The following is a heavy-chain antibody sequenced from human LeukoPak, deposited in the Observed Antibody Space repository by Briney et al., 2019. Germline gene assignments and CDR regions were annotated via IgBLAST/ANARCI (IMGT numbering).Heavy chain of an antibody. Sequence: PGGSLRLSCAASGFTFSSYEMNWVRQAPGKGLEWVSYISSSGSTIYYADSVKGRFTISRDNAKNSLYLQMNNLRAEDTAVYYCAGLGITMIGGVWGKGTTVTISS. D-gene: IGHD3-10*02. J-gene: IGHJ6*04. CDR3: AGLGITMIGGV. V-gene: IGHV3-48*03. CDR2: ISSSGSTI. CDR1: GFTFSSYE.